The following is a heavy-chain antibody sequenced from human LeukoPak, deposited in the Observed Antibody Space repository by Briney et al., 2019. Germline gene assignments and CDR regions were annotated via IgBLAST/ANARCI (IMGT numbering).Heavy chain of an antibody. Sequence: GGSLRLSCAASGFTFSSYAMSWVRQAPGKGLEWVSAISNSGGNTYYADSVKGRFTISRDNSKDTLSLQMNSLRAEDTAVYYCAELGITMIRGVWGKGTTVTISS. CDR3: AELGITMIRGV. CDR2: ISNSGGNT. CDR1: GFTFSSYA. V-gene: IGHV3-23*01. D-gene: IGHD3-22*01. J-gene: IGHJ6*04.